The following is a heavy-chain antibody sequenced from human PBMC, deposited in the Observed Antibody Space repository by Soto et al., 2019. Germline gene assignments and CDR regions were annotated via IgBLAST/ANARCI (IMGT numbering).Heavy chain of an antibody. CDR3: AREARGTTVTKGDY. CDR1: GGSISTSSYY. Sequence: QLQLQESGPGLVKPSETLSLTCTVSGGSISTSSYYWGWIRQPPGKGLEWIGTVYYNGATLNNPSLQGRVTTSVDTAKNQFSLRLSSVTAADTAVYYCAREARGTTVTKGDYWGQGTLVTVSS. J-gene: IGHJ4*02. D-gene: IGHD4-17*01. V-gene: IGHV4-39*02. CDR2: VYYNGAT.